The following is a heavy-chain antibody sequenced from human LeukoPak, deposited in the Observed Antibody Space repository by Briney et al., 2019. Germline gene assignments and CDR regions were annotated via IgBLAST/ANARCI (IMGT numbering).Heavy chain of an antibody. CDR1: GDSIRSSSYY. Sequence: SETLSLTCTVSGDSIRSSSYYWGWIRQPPGKGLEWIGSIYYSGSTYYNPSLKSRVTISVDASKNQFSLKLSSVTAADTAVYYCARVALPGVYYFDYWGQGTLVTVSS. CDR2: IYYSGST. D-gene: IGHD2-8*01. J-gene: IGHJ4*02. CDR3: ARVALPGVYYFDY. V-gene: IGHV4-39*07.